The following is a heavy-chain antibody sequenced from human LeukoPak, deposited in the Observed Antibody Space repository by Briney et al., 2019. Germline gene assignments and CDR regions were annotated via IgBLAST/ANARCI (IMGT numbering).Heavy chain of an antibody. Sequence: ASVKVSCKASGYTFTGYCMHWVRQAPGQGLEWMGWISGYNGNTNYAQNLQGRVTMTTDTSTSTVYMELRSLRSDDTAVYYCAFSSYYLQGNYYYMDVWGKGTTVTVSS. CDR3: AFSSYYLQGNYYYMDV. CDR1: GYTFTGYC. V-gene: IGHV1-18*04. J-gene: IGHJ6*03. D-gene: IGHD1-26*01. CDR2: ISGYNGNT.